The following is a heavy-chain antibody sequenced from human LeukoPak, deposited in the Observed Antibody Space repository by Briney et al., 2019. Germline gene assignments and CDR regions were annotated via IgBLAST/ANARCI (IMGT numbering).Heavy chain of an antibody. CDR2: IYYSGST. J-gene: IGHJ3*02. CDR1: GGSFSGYY. CDR3: ATRRNTVPRGAFDI. V-gene: IGHV4-34*01. D-gene: IGHD4-17*01. Sequence: SETLSLTCAVYGGSFSGYYWSWIRQPPGKGLEWIGSIYYSGSTYYNPSLKSRVTISVDTSKNQFSLKLSSVTAADTAVYYCATRRNTVPRGAFDIWGQGTMVTVSS.